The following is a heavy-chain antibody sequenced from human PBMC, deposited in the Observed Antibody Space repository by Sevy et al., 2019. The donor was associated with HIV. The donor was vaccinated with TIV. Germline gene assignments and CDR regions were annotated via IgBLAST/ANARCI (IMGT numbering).Heavy chain of an antibody. J-gene: IGHJ4*02. Sequence: GGSLRLSCAASGFTFSSYAMSWVRQAPGKGLEWVSAISGSGGSTYYADSVKGRFTISRDNSKNTLYLQMNSLRAEETAVDYGAKSGGSITMIVVLDYWGQGTLVTVSS. CDR2: ISGSGGST. V-gene: IGHV3-23*01. CDR1: GFTFSSYA. D-gene: IGHD3-22*01. CDR3: AKSGGSITMIVVLDY.